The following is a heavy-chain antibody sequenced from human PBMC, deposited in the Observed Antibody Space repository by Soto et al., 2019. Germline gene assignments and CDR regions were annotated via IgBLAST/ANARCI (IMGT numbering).Heavy chain of an antibody. V-gene: IGHV3-48*03. J-gene: IGHJ4*02. Sequence: GGSLRLSCAASGFTLSSYEMNWVRQAPGKGLEWVSYISGSGRTIYYADSVKGRFTISRDNAKNSLYLQMNSLRAEDTAVYYCARSGTYEPFYYWGQGTLVTVSS. CDR1: GFTLSSYE. CDR3: ARSGTYEPFYY. D-gene: IGHD1-26*01. CDR2: ISGSGRTI.